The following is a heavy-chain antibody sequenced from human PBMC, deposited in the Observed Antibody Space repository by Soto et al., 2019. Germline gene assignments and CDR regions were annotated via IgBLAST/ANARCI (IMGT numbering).Heavy chain of an antibody. V-gene: IGHV1-8*01. CDR3: ARVYLNYGDYVSDAFDI. Sequence: QVQLVQSGAEVKKPGASVKVSCKGSGYTFTSYDINWVRQATGQGLEWMGWMNPNSGNTGYAQKFQGRVTMTRNTSISTAYMELSSLRSEDTAVYYCARVYLNYGDYVSDAFDIWGQGTMVTVSS. CDR1: GYTFTSYD. CDR2: MNPNSGNT. J-gene: IGHJ3*02. D-gene: IGHD4-17*01.